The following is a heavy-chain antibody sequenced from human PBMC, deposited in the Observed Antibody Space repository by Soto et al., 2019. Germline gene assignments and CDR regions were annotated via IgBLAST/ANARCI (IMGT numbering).Heavy chain of an antibody. D-gene: IGHD6-19*01. Sequence: GGSLRLSCAASGFAFSSYPLHWVRRAPGKGLEWVAVLSYNGNNHYYADSVKGRFTISRDNSKNTLYLQMDSLRSEDTAVYYCARASIAVAGTEVGWFDPWGQGTLVTVSS. CDR3: ARASIAVAGTEVGWFDP. CDR2: LSYNGNNH. J-gene: IGHJ5*02. V-gene: IGHV3-30-3*01. CDR1: GFAFSSYP.